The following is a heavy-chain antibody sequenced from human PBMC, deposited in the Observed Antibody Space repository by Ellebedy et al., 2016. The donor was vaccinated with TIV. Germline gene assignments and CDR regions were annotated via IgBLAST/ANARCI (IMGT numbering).Heavy chain of an antibody. V-gene: IGHV3-13*01. CDR2: IGTAGDT. CDR3: ARSVGNLWFGEFYGMDV. Sequence: GGSLRLSXAASGFTFSSYDMHWVRQATGKGLEWVSAIGTAGDTYYPGSVKGRFTISRENAKNSLYLQMNSLRAGDTAVYYCARSVGNLWFGEFYGMDVWGQGTTVTVSS. D-gene: IGHD3-10*01. J-gene: IGHJ6*02. CDR1: GFTFSSYD.